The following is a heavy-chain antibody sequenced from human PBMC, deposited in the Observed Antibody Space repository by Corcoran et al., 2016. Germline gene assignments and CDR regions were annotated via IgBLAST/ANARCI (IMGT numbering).Heavy chain of an antibody. Sequence: QVQLQESGQGLVKPSQTLSLTCTVSGGSISSGGYYWSWIRQHPGKGLEWIGYIYYSGSTYYNPSLKSRVTISVDTSKNQFSLKLSSVTAADTAVYYWARGGRGYSGYDYTGPAWYFDLWGRGTLVTVSS. CDR1: GGSISSGGYY. CDR3: ARGGRGYSGYDYTGPAWYFDL. D-gene: IGHD5-12*01. CDR2: IYYSGST. J-gene: IGHJ2*01. V-gene: IGHV4-31*03.